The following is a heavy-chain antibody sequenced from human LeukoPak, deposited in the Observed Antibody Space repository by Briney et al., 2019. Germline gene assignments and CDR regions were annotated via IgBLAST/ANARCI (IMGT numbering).Heavy chain of an antibody. CDR3: VAMFSSDYFGL. CDR1: EESIRSHY. V-gene: IGHV4-59*11. J-gene: IGHJ4*02. Sequence: PSETLSLTCSVSEESIRSHYWGWVRQPPGKGLEWFAYIHNSGITNYNPFLKSRVTISVDTPKNHFSLKLSSVTAADTAIYYCVAMFSSDYFGLWGQGILVPVSS. D-gene: IGHD3-22*01. CDR2: IHNSGIT.